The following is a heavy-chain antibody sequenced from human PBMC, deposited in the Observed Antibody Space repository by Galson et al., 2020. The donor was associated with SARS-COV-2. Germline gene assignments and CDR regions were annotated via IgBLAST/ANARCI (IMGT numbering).Heavy chain of an antibody. J-gene: IGHJ4*02. CDR1: GDTVSSNSAA. CDR3: ARDGGWKLDY. Sequence: ETSETLSLTCAISGDTVSSNSAAWNWIRQSPSRGLEWLGRTYFRSNWYYDYAISVKGRITVNPDTSKNQFSLQLNSVTPEDTAVYYCARDGGWKLDYWGQGTLVTVSS. CDR2: TYFRSNWYY. V-gene: IGHV6-1*01. D-gene: IGHD1-1*01.